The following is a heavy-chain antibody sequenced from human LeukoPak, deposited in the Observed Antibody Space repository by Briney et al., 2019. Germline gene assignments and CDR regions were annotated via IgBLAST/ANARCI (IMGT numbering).Heavy chain of an antibody. D-gene: IGHD2-2*01. CDR2: MNPNSGNT. J-gene: IGHJ4*02. CDR3: ARGSRRQLPQGY. CDR1: GYTFTSYD. Sequence: GASVKVSCKASGYTFTSYDINRVRQATGQGLEWMGWMNPNSGNTGYAQKFQGRVTMTRNTSISTAYMERSSLRSEDTAVYYCARGSRRQLPQGYWGQGTLVTVSS. V-gene: IGHV1-8*01.